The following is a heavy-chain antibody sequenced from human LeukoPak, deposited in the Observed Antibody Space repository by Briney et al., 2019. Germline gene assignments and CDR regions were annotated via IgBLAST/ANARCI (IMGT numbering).Heavy chain of an antibody. CDR1: GFTFSSYG. Sequence: PGGSLRLSCAASGFTFSSYGMHWVRQAPGKGLEWVAVISYDGSNKYYADSVKGRFTISRDNSKNTLYLQMNSLRAEDTAVYYCAKSAAAAPYYLDYWGQGTLVTVSS. J-gene: IGHJ4*02. CDR2: ISYDGSNK. D-gene: IGHD6-13*01. CDR3: AKSAAAAPYYLDY. V-gene: IGHV3-30*18.